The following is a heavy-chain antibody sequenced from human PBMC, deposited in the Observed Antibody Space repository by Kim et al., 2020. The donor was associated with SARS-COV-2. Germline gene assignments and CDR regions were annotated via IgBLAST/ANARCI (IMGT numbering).Heavy chain of an antibody. CDR3: VRPYSTGWYSAAMDV. V-gene: IGHV4-39*01. J-gene: IGHJ6*02. CDR2: VYYSGST. Sequence: SETLSLTCNVSGGSITSTSYFWGWIRQPPGRGLEWIGSVYYSGSTYYNPSLKSRVTISVDTSKNQFSLKLTSVTAADTAVYYCVRPYSTGWYSAAMDVWSQGTTVTVSS. CDR1: GGSITSTSYF. D-gene: IGHD6-19*01.